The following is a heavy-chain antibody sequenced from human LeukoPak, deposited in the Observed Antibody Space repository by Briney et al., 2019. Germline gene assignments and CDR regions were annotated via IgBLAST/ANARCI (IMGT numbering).Heavy chain of an antibody. CDR2: IRDSGGEM. CDR3: ARGFRPMAGATGWFDP. Sequence: PGGSLRLSCAASGFSFSLYPMNWVRQAPGKGLEWLSNIRDSGGEMYYADSVKGRFTITRDNAKNTLYLQMNSLRVEDTAVYYCARGFRPMAGATGWFDPWGRGTLVTVSS. CDR1: GFSFSLYP. V-gene: IGHV3-21*05. J-gene: IGHJ5*02. D-gene: IGHD6-19*01.